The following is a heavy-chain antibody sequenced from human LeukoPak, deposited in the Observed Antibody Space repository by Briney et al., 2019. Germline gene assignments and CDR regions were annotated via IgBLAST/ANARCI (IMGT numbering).Heavy chain of an antibody. D-gene: IGHD6-13*01. Sequence: SETLSLTCTVSGGSISSSSYYWGWIRQPPGKGLEWIGSIYYGGSTYYNPSLKSRVTISVDTSKNQFSLKLSSVTAADTAVYYCARQKRSSSSFDYWGQGTLVTVSS. J-gene: IGHJ4*02. V-gene: IGHV4-39*01. CDR3: ARQKRSSSSFDY. CDR2: IYYGGST. CDR1: GGSISSSSYY.